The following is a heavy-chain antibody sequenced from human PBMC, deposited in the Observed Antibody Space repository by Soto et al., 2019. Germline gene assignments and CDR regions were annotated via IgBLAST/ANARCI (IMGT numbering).Heavy chain of an antibody. CDR3: AKDLIGWFRAFDI. Sequence: PGGSMILSCAAAGFTFRGYCIHWVRQAPGKGLEWVAVISYDGSNKYYADSVKGRFTISRDNSKNTLYLQMNSLRAEDTAVYYCAKDLIGWFRAFDIWGQGTMVTVSS. J-gene: IGHJ3*02. V-gene: IGHV3-30*18. CDR2: ISYDGSNK. CDR1: GFTFRGYC. D-gene: IGHD2-15*01.